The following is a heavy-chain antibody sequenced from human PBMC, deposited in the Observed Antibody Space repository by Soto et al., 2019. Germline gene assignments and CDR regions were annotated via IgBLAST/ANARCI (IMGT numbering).Heavy chain of an antibody. CDR2: IFYSGST. D-gene: IGHD3-10*01. Sequence: PSETLSLTCTVSSGSISSTIYSWDWIRQPPGKGLEWIGSIFYSGSTYYNPSLKSRVTISVDTSKNQFSLTLTSVTAADTAVYYCAKYGSGRTYNWFDPWGQGTLVTVSS. CDR1: SGSISSTIYS. J-gene: IGHJ5*02. CDR3: AKYGSGRTYNWFDP. V-gene: IGHV4-39*01.